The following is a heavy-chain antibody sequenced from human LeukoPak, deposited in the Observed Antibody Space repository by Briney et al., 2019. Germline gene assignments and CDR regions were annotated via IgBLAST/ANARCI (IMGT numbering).Heavy chain of an antibody. CDR1: GGSFSGYY. J-gene: IGHJ4*02. Sequence: SETLSLTCAVYGGSFSGYYWSWIRRPPGKGLEWIGEINHSGSTNYNPSLKSRVTISVDTSKNQFSLKLSSVTAADTAVYYCAGFRRGVLSRHFDYWGQGTLVTVSS. CDR3: AGFRRGVLSRHFDY. V-gene: IGHV4-34*01. CDR2: INHSGST. D-gene: IGHD3-10*01.